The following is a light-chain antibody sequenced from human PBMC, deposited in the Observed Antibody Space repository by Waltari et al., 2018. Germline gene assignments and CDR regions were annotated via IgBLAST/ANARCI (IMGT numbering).Light chain of an antibody. CDR1: QSVPTN. Sequence: EIVMTQSPDTLSVAPGERVTLSCRASQSVPTNLALYQQKPGQPPRLLIYVASTRATGVPARFSGSGSGTEFTLTISSLESEDFAVYYCQQYSNWPYTFGQGTKLEIK. CDR3: QQYSNWPYT. J-gene: IGKJ2*01. V-gene: IGKV3-15*01. CDR2: VAS.